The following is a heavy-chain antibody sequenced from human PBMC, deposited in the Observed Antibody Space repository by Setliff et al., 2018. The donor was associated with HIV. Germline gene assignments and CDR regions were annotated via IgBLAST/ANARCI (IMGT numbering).Heavy chain of an antibody. CDR3: ARDREAMITGFYFYFYMDV. Sequence: PGGSLRLSCAASGFTFSSHAMHWVRQAPGKGLEWVAVISSDESNRYIADSVKDRFTISRDNPRNTMYLQMNSLRTEDTAVYYCARDREAMITGFYFYFYMDVWGKGTTVTVSS. V-gene: IGHV3-30*04. CDR2: ISSDESNR. D-gene: IGHD3-16*01. J-gene: IGHJ6*03. CDR1: GFTFSSHA.